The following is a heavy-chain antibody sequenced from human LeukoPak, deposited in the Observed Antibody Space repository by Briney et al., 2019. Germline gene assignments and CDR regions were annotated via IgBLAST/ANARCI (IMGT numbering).Heavy chain of an antibody. Sequence: PGGSLRLSCAASGFTFSSYGVHWVRQAPGKGLEWVALIKPDGSNKYYADSVKGRFTISRDNSKNTLHLQMNSLRAEDTAVYYCAKDRGGIVGATTVFDYWGQGTLVTVSS. J-gene: IGHJ4*02. V-gene: IGHV3-30*02. CDR2: IKPDGSNK. D-gene: IGHD1-26*01. CDR3: AKDRGGIVGATTVFDY. CDR1: GFTFSSYG.